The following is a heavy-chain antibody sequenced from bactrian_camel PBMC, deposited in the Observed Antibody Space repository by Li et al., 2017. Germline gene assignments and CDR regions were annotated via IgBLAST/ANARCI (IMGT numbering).Heavy chain of an antibody. CDR1: GYTSARTC. CDR2: IYTGSGGV. Sequence: VQLVESGGGSVEAGGSLRLSCAVSGYTSARTCMGWFRQAPGKEREGVASIYTGSGGVYYADSVKGRFTISQDYAKNTLYLQMNNLNTEDTAMYYCAAGWSGGYCNLKFGMDFWGVGTQVTVS. D-gene: IGHD2*01. J-gene: IGHJ7*01. V-gene: IGHV3S1*01.